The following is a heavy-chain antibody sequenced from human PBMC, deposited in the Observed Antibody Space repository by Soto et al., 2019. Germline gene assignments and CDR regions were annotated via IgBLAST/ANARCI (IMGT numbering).Heavy chain of an antibody. CDR2: MYYSGST. D-gene: IGHD2-15*01. CDR3: ARDRRYCSGGSCSADDAFDI. V-gene: IGHV4-59*01. J-gene: IGHJ3*02. Sequence: QVQLQESGPGLVKPSETLSLTCTVSGGSISSYYWSWIRQPPGKGLEWIGYMYYSGSTNYNPSLKGRVTISVDTSKSQLSLKLSSVTAADTAVYYCARDRRYCSGGSCSADDAFDIWGQGTMVTVSS. CDR1: GGSISSYY.